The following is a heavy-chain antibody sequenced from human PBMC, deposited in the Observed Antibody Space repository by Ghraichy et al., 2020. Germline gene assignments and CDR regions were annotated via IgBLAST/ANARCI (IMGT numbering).Heavy chain of an antibody. CDR1: GASITTYY. CDR3: ARGESETRWDWFDP. Sequence: SETLSLTCTVSGASITTYYWNWLRQPPGEKLEWIGYVYYSGNTHYNPSFKSRVTMSMDTSKNQFSLNLNSVTAADTAVYYCARGESETRWDWFDPWGQGSLVTVSS. D-gene: IGHD4-23*01. CDR2: VYYSGNT. V-gene: IGHV4-59*01. J-gene: IGHJ5*02.